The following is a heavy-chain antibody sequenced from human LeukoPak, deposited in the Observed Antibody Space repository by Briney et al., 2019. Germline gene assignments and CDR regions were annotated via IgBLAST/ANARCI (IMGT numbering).Heavy chain of an antibody. D-gene: IGHD3-22*01. CDR1: GYTFTGYY. V-gene: IGHV1-2*06. CDR3: ARDQGSGYYGVDY. Sequence: ASVKVSCKASGYTFTGYYMHWVRQAPGQGLEWMGRINPNSGGTNYAQKFQGRVTMTRDTSISTAYMELSRLRSDDTAVYYCARDQGSGYYGVDYWGQGTLVTVSS. J-gene: IGHJ4*02. CDR2: INPNSGGT.